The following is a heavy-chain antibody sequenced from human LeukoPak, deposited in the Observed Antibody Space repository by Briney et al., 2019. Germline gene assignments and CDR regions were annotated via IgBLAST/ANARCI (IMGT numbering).Heavy chain of an antibody. CDR3: ARDRVYCSSTSCYARTNYYYYYGMDV. Sequence: GGSLRLSCAASGFTFSSYWMSWVRQAPGKGLEWVANIKQDGSEKYYVDSVKGRFTISRDNAKNSLYLQMNSLRAEDTAVYYCARDRVYCSSTSCYARTNYYYYYGMDVWGQGTTVTVSS. CDR2: IKQDGSEK. J-gene: IGHJ6*02. D-gene: IGHD2-2*01. V-gene: IGHV3-7*01. CDR1: GFTFSSYW.